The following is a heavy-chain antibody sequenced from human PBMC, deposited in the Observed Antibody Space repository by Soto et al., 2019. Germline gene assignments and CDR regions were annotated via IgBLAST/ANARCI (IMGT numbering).Heavy chain of an antibody. CDR1: GGSISSISYY. D-gene: IGHD3-9*01. CDR3: ARPHYDILTAYWFDP. V-gene: IGHV4-39*01. CDR2: IYYSGST. Sequence: SETLSLTCTVSGGSISSISYYWGWIRQPPGKGLEWIGSIYYSGSTYYNPSLKSRGTISVDTSKNQFSRKLSSVTAADTAVYYSARPHYDILTAYWFDPWGQGTLVTVSS. J-gene: IGHJ5*02.